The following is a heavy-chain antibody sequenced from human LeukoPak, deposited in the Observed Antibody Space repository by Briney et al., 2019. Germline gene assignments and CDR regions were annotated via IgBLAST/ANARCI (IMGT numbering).Heavy chain of an antibody. CDR3: AIHYYDSSGYYVIGYYFDY. CDR2: INHSGST. J-gene: IGHJ4*02. D-gene: IGHD3-22*01. Sequence: SETLSLTCAVYGGSFSGYYWSWIRQPPGKGLEWIGEINHSGSTNYNPSLKSRVTISVGTSKNQFSLKLSSVTAADTAVYYCAIHYYDSSGYYVIGYYFDYWGQGTLVTVSS. CDR1: GGSFSGYY. V-gene: IGHV4-34*01.